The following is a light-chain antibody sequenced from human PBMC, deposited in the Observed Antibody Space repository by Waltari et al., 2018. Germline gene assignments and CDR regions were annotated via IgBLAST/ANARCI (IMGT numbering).Light chain of an antibody. J-gene: IGLJ3*02. CDR2: MNSDGSH. CDR1: SGHSSNI. CDR3: QTGGHGTWV. Sequence: QLVLTQSPSASASLGASVKLTCTLDSGHSSNIVAWLQQQPEKGPRYLMKMNSDGSHSKGDGIPDRFSGASAGAERYLTIASVQSEDEADYYCQTGGHGTWVFGGGTKLTVL. V-gene: IGLV4-69*01.